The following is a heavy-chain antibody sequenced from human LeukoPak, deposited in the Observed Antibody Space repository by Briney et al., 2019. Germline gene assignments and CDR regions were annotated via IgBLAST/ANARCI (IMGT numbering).Heavy chain of an antibody. Sequence: SETLSLTCAVYGGSFSGYYWSWIRQPAGKGLEWIGRIYTSGSTNYNPSLKSRVTISVDTSKNQFSLKLSSVTAADTAVYYCARGTWMYYFDYWGQGTLVTVSS. D-gene: IGHD5-12*01. CDR3: ARGTWMYYFDY. CDR1: GGSFSGYY. CDR2: IYTSGST. J-gene: IGHJ4*02. V-gene: IGHV4-59*10.